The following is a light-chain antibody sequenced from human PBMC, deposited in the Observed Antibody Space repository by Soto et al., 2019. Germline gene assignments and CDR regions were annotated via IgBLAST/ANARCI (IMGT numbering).Light chain of an antibody. Sequence: EIVLTQSPGTLSLSPGERATLSCRASQSVRSNYLAWYQQKPGQAPRLLIYGASSRATGIPDRFSGSGSGTDFTLTISSLEPEDFAVYYCQQRSNWLTFGGGTKVEIK. CDR2: GAS. CDR3: QQRSNWLT. V-gene: IGKV3D-20*02. J-gene: IGKJ4*01. CDR1: QSVRSNY.